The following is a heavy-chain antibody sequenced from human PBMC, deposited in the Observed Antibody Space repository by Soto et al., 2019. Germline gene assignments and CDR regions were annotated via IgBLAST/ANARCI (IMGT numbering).Heavy chain of an antibody. V-gene: IGHV4-39*01. D-gene: IGHD6-13*01. CDR2: IYYSGST. Sequence: SETLSLTCTVSGGSISSSSYYWGWIRQPPGKGLEWIGSIYYSGSTYYNPSLKSRVTISVDTSKNQFSLKLSSVTAADTAVYYCARTRYSSSLYLDYWGQGTLVTVSS. CDR1: GGSISSSSYY. J-gene: IGHJ4*02. CDR3: ARTRYSSSLYLDY.